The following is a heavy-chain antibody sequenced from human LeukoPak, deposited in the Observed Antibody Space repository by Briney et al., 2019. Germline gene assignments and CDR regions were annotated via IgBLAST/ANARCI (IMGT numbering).Heavy chain of an antibody. CDR1: GFTFSSYW. D-gene: IGHD2-15*01. CDR2: INSDGSST. J-gene: IGHJ6*02. CDR3: ARCLRGYCSGGSCYDYYGMDV. Sequence: PGGSLRLSCAASGFTFSSYWMHWVRQAPGKGLVWVSRINSDGSSTSYADSAKGRFTISRDNAKNTLYLQMNSLRAEDTAVYYCARCLRGYCSGGSCYDYYGMDVWGQGTTVTVSS. V-gene: IGHV3-74*01.